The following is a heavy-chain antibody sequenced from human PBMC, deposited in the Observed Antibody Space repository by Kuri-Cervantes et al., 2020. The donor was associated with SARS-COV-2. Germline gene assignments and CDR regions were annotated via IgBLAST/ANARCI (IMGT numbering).Heavy chain of an antibody. CDR2: ISGSGGST. Sequence: GGSLRLSCAASGFTFSSYAMSWVRQAPGKGLEWVSAISGSGGSTYYAGSVKGRFTISRDNSKNTLYLQMNSLRAEDTAVYYCAKRPAVVRSFDYWGQGTLVTVSS. CDR1: GFTFSSYA. D-gene: IGHD2-15*01. V-gene: IGHV3-23*01. J-gene: IGHJ4*02. CDR3: AKRPAVVRSFDY.